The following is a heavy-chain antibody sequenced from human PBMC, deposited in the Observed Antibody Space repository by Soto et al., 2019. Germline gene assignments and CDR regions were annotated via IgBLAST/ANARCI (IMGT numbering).Heavy chain of an antibody. J-gene: IGHJ6*02. V-gene: IGHV1-18*01. CDR3: VRRVQVWLPDYYGMDV. CDR1: GYDYVTYA. D-gene: IGHD5-18*01. Sequence: QAQLVQSGAEVKKPGASVNVSCKASGYDYVTYAITWVRQRPGQGLEWMGWISTLNGNTNYAQNFEGRVTMTTDTTTRIVHLELRSLRSDDTAVYYCVRRVQVWLPDYYGMDVWGHGTTVTVSS. CDR2: ISTLNGNT.